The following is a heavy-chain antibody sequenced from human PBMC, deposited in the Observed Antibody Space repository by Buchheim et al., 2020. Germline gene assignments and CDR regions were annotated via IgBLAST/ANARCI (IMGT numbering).Heavy chain of an antibody. CDR1: GYTFTSDY. CDR2: INPSVGST. V-gene: IGHV1-46*03. Sequence: QVQLVQSGAEVKKPGASVKVSCKASGYTFTSDYMHWVRQAPGLGLEWMGVINPSVGSTSYAQQFQGRVAMTRDTSTSTAYMELSSLRSEDTAVYYCGRTRNDAFDIWGQGT. J-gene: IGHJ3*02. D-gene: IGHD1-14*01. CDR3: GRTRNDAFDI.